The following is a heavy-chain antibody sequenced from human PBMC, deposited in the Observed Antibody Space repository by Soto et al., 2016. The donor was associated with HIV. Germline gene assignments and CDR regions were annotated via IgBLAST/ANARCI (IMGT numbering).Heavy chain of an antibody. D-gene: IGHD3-10*01. CDR1: GGSVSNTNYY. CDR3: ARAVVYYGTEV. V-gene: IGHV4-61*01. J-gene: IGHJ4*02. Sequence: QVQLQESGPGLVKPPQTLSLTCTVSGGSVSNTNYYWSWIRQPPGKGLEWIGYIYYSGSTNYNPSLKSRVTISVDTSKNQFSLKLTSLTAADTAVYYCARAVVYYGTEVWGQGTLVTVSS. CDR2: IYYSGST.